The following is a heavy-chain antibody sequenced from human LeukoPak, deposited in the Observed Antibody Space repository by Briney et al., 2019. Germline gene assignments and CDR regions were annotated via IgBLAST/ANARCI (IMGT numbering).Heavy chain of an antibody. Sequence: GGSLRLSCAASGFTFSSYAMSWVRQAPGTGLVWVSHISGSGDDTDYADSVKGRFTISRDNSKNTLYLQMNSLRAEDTAIYYCAKKGCTSNRCYVNSWGPGTLVTVSS. D-gene: IGHD2-2*01. CDR2: ISGSGDDT. CDR3: AKKGCTSNRCYVNS. V-gene: IGHV3-23*01. CDR1: GFTFSSYA. J-gene: IGHJ5*01.